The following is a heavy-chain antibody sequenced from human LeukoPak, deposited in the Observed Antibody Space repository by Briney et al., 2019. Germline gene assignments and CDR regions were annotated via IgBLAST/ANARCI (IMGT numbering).Heavy chain of an antibody. CDR3: ARGEAYYYDSSGSEFLDY. Sequence: SQTLSLTCSVSGGSISSGGYYWSWIRQHPGKGLEWIGYIYYSGSTYYNPSLKSRVTISVDTSKNQFSLKLSSVTAADTAVYYCARGEAYYYDSSGSEFLDYWGQGTLVTVSS. CDR1: GGSISSGGYY. J-gene: IGHJ4*02. D-gene: IGHD3-22*01. V-gene: IGHV4-31*03. CDR2: IYYSGST.